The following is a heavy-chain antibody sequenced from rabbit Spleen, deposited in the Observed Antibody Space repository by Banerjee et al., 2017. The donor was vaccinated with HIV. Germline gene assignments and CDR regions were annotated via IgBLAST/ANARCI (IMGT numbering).Heavy chain of an antibody. CDR3: VRNANGGWDL. CDR2: IDPIFGRT. V-gene: IGHV1S40*01. Sequence: QSLEESGGGLVKPGASLTLTCKASGFSFNSGYDIYWVRQAPGKGLEWIGYIDPIFGRTYYASWVNGRFTISSHNAQNTLYLQLNSLTAADTATYFCVRNANGGWDLWGQGTLVTVS. D-gene: IGHD4-1*01. J-gene: IGHJ6*01. CDR1: GFSFNSGYD.